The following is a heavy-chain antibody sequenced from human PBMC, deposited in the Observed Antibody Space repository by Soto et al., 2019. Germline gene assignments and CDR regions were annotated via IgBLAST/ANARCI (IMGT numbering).Heavy chain of an antibody. J-gene: IGHJ4*02. CDR2: INMDGSST. CDR3: ARGPRGLYHHDY. CDR1: GFTFSGDW. D-gene: IGHD2-2*01. V-gene: IGHV3-74*01. Sequence: GGSLRLSCAASGFTFSGDWMHWVRQAAGKGLVWVSRINMDGSSTNYADSVEGRFTISRDNAKNTLYLQMNSLRVDDTAVYYCARGPRGLYHHDYWGQGALVTVSS.